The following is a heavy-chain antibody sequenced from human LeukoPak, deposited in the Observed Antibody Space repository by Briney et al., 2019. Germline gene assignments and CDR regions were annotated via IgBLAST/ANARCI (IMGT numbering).Heavy chain of an antibody. J-gene: IGHJ3*02. Sequence: GGSLRLSCAASGFTFSSYSMNWVRQAPGKGLEWVSSISSSSSYIYYADSVKGRFTISRDNAKNSLYLQMNSLRAEDTAVYYCARIFRGATRDAFDIWGQGTMVTVSS. CDR2: ISSSSSYI. CDR3: ARIFRGATRDAFDI. D-gene: IGHD5-12*01. CDR1: GFTFSSYS. V-gene: IGHV3-21*01.